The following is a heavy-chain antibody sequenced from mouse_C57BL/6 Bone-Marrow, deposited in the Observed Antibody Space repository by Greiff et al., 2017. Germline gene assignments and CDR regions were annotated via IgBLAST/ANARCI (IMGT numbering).Heavy chain of an antibody. Sequence: QVQLQQPGAELVRPGSSVKLSCKASGYTFTSYWMHWVKQRPIQGLEWIGNIDPSDSETHYNQKFKDKATLTVDKSSSTAYMQLSSLTSEDSAVYYSAPTGVDWYFDVWGTGTTVTVSS. D-gene: IGHD1-1*01. CDR2: IDPSDSET. CDR1: GYTFTSYW. V-gene: IGHV1-52*01. CDR3: APTGVDWYFDV. J-gene: IGHJ1*03.